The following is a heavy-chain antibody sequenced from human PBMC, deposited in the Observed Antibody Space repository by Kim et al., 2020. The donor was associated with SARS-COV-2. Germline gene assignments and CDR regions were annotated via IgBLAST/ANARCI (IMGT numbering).Heavy chain of an antibody. CDR1: GSHISSSSYY. V-gene: IGHV4-39*02. CDR3: ARGLYDFLSFFDS. CDR2: MYYSGGT. J-gene: IGHJ4*02. Sequence: SETLSLTCTVSGSHISSSSYYWGWIRQSPGKGLEWIGNMYYSGGTYYNPSLQGRVSMSIQTSESQFSMRLSSVTPADTAIYYCARGLYDFLSFFDSWGRGTLVSVSS. D-gene: IGHD3-3*01.